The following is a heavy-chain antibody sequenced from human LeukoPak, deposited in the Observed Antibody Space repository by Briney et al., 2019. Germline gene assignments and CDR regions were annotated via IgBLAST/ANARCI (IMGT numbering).Heavy chain of an antibody. CDR3: ARGSSSSTHYFDY. Sequence: GGSLRLSCAASGFIVSNKYMSWVRQAPGKGLEWVAVISYDGSNKYYVDSVKGRFTISRDNSKNTLYLQMNSLRAEDTAVYYCARGSSSSTHYFDYWGQGTLVTVSS. D-gene: IGHD6-6*01. CDR1: GFIVSNKY. V-gene: IGHV3-30*03. J-gene: IGHJ4*02. CDR2: ISYDGSNK.